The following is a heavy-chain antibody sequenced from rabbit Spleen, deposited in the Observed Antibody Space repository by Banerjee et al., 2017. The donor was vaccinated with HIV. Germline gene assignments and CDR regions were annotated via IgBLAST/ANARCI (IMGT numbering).Heavy chain of an antibody. CDR1: GFDVSSYG. Sequence: QEQLVESGGGLVQPGGSLKLSCKASGFDVSSYGVSWVRQAPGTGLEWIGYIDPVFGTTYYANWVNGRFTISSDNAQNTVDLQMNSLTAADTATYFCAREDVGGSVSLWGQGTLVTVS. CDR2: IDPVFGTT. D-gene: IGHD1-1*01. J-gene: IGHJ3*01. V-gene: IGHV1S47*01. CDR3: AREDVGGSVSL.